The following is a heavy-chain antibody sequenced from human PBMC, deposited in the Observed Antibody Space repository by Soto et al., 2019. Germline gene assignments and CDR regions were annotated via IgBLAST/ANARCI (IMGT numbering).Heavy chain of an antibody. D-gene: IGHD3-9*01. CDR2: VYYSGST. V-gene: IGHV4-39*01. CDR3: GRLEGLATISYYFDY. J-gene: IGHJ4*02. Sequence: QLQLQESGPGLVKPSETLSLTCTVSGGSVSSSSYYWGWVRHPPGKGLEWSGSVYYSGSTYYNPSLESRVTISVDKSKNQFSLKLMSLSAADTAVYYCGRLEGLATISYYFDYWGQGALVTVSS. CDR1: GGSVSSSSYY.